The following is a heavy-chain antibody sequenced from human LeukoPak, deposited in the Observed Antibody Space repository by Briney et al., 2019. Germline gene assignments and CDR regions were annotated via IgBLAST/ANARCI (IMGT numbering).Heavy chain of an antibody. J-gene: IGHJ4*02. Sequence: ASVKVSCKASGYTLTSYDINWVRQATGQGLEWMGWMNPSSGKTGYAQKFQGRISMTRNTSISTAYMELSSLRSEDAAVYYCARWDGTYLAYWGQGTLVTVSS. CDR1: GYTLTSYD. V-gene: IGHV1-8*01. CDR3: ARWDGTYLAY. D-gene: IGHD1-26*01. CDR2: MNPSSGKT.